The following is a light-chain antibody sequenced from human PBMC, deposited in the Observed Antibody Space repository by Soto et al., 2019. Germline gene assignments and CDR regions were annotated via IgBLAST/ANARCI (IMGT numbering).Light chain of an antibody. CDR3: QQLFDSPIT. Sequence: DIHLTQSPSFLSPSILGSFTITCRASQVISTSLAWYQVKPGKAPKLLIYAASTLESGVPSRFSATVSGTEFSLTITSLQPEDFATYYCQQLFDSPITFGQGTRLESK. V-gene: IGKV1-9*01. CDR2: AAS. J-gene: IGKJ5*01. CDR1: QVISTS.